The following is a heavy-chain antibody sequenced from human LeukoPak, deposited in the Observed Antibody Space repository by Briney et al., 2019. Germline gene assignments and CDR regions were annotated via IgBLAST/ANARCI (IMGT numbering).Heavy chain of an antibody. Sequence: GESLKISCKGSGYSFTSYWIGWVRQMPGKGLEWMGIIYPGDSDTRYSPSFQGQVTISADKSISTAYLQWSSLKASDTAMYYCARHGRSYTTLYYFDYWGQGTLVTVSS. CDR2: IYPGDSDT. D-gene: IGHD1-1*01. CDR3: ARHGRSYTTLYYFDY. V-gene: IGHV5-51*01. J-gene: IGHJ4*02. CDR1: GYSFTSYW.